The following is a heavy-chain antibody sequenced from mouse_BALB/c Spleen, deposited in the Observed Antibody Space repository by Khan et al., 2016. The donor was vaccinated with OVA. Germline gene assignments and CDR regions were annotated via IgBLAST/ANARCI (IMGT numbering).Heavy chain of an antibody. V-gene: IGHV9-1*02. J-gene: IGHJ4*01. D-gene: IGHD2-12*01. CDR2: INTYTGEP. Sequence: QIQLVQSGPELKKPGETVKISCKASGYTFTNYGMNWVKQAPGKGLKWMGWINTYTGEPTYDDDFKGRFAFSLETSASTAYLQINNLKNEDMGTYCCGRSQLSFYAMDYWGQGTSVTVSS. CDR3: GRSQLSFYAMDY. CDR1: GYTFTNYG.